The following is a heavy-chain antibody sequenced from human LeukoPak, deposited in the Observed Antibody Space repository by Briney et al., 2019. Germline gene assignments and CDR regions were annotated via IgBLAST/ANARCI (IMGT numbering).Heavy chain of an antibody. J-gene: IGHJ4*01. V-gene: IGHV4-4*07. CDR3: AKVRSGITGTNDY. CDR2: IYTRGST. CDR1: GGSITSYY. D-gene: IGHD1-7*01. Sequence: SETLSLTCTVSGGSITSYYWSWIRQPAGKGLEWIGRIYTRGSTNYNPSLKSRVTVSVDTSRNQFSLKLTSVTAADTAAYYCAKVRSGITGTNDYWGHGTLVTVSS.